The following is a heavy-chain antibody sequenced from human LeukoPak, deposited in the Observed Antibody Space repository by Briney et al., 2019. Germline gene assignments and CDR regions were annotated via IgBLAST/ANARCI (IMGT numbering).Heavy chain of an antibody. D-gene: IGHD5/OR15-5a*01. CDR1: GGSISSYY. CDR3: ARHAKCPYYIDY. V-gene: IGHV4-59*08. Sequence: KPSETLSLTCTVSGGSISSYYWSWIRQPPGKGLEWIGYIYYSGSTTYNPSLKSRVTISVDTSKNQFSLKLSSVTAADPAVYYCARHAKCPYYIDYWGQGTLVTVS. CDR2: IYYSGST. J-gene: IGHJ4*02.